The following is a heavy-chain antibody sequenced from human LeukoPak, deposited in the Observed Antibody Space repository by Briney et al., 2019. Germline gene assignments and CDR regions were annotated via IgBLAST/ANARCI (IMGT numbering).Heavy chain of an antibody. CDR2: IKSDGSET. J-gene: IGHJ4*02. V-gene: IGHV3-74*01. CDR1: GFTFSRHW. CDR3: ARVISYFDL. D-gene: IGHD3-3*02. Sequence: GGSLRLSCAASGFTFSRHWMHCVRQGPGKGLEWVSRIKSDGSETQYADSVKGRFTISRDNAHNTLYLQMTSLRPEDTAIYYCARVISYFDLWGQGALVTASS.